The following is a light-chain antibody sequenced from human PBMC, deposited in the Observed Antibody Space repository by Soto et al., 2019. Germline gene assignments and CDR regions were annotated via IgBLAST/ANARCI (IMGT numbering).Light chain of an antibody. CDR2: VNSGGRH. V-gene: IGLV4-69*01. CDR3: QTWGTGSASGV. Sequence: QPVLTQSPSASASLGASVKLTCTLSSWHSNYAIAWHQQQPETGPRYLMKVNSGGRHIKGDGIPDRVSGSSSGAERYLFSSSLQSEDEADYYCQTWGTGSASGVFGGGTQLTVL. J-gene: IGLJ7*01. CDR1: SWHSNYA.